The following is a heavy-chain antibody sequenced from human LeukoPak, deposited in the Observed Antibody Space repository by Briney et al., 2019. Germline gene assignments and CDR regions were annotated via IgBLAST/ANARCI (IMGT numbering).Heavy chain of an antibody. V-gene: IGHV1-69*13. CDR1: GGTFSSYA. D-gene: IGHD6-6*01. CDR3: ARGQIPGWYSSSSGVWFDP. Sequence: ASVKVSCKASGGTFSSYAISWVRQAPGQGLEWMGGIIPIFGTANYAQKFQGRVTITADESKSTAYMELSSLRSEDTAVYYCARGQIPGWYSSSSGVWFDPWGQGTLVTVSS. J-gene: IGHJ5*02. CDR2: IIPIFGTA.